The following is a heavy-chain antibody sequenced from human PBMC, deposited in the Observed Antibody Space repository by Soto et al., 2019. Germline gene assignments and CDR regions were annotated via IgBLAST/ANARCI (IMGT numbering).Heavy chain of an antibody. CDR3: ARNYYDSSGYRFDY. D-gene: IGHD3-22*01. CDR2: INPNSGGT. Sequence: GASVKVSCKASGYTFTGYYMHWVRQAPGQGLEWMGWINPNSGGTSYAQKFQGRVTMTMDTSISTAYMELSRLRSDDTAVYYCARNYYDSSGYRFDYWGQGTLVTVSS. J-gene: IGHJ4*02. V-gene: IGHV1-2*02. CDR1: GYTFTGYY.